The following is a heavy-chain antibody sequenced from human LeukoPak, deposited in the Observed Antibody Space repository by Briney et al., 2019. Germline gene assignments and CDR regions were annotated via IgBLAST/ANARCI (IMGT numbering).Heavy chain of an antibody. D-gene: IGHD6-13*01. J-gene: IGHJ6*02. Sequence: PGGSLRLSCAASGFTFSAYWMHWVRQTPGKGLVWVSRINSDESTTNYADSVKGRFTISGDNAKSTMYLQMNSLRVEDTAVYYCARGGVFGRDGMDVWGQGTTVTVSS. CDR1: GFTFSAYW. CDR3: ARGGVFGRDGMDV. CDR2: INSDESTT. V-gene: IGHV3-74*01.